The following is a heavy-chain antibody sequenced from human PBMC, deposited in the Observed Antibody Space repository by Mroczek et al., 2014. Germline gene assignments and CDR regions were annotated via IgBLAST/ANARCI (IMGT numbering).Heavy chain of an antibody. CDR1: GGSISSYY. V-gene: IGHV4-59*01. Sequence: QVQLQQWGPGLVKPSETLSLTCTVSGGSISSYYWSWIRQPPGKGLEWIGYIYYSGSTNYNPSLKSRVTISVDTSKNQFSLKLSSVTAADTAVYYCARAGIAAAGSGWFDPWGQGTLVTVSS. CDR2: IYYSGST. D-gene: IGHD6-13*01. J-gene: IGHJ5*02. CDR3: ARAGIAAAGSGWFDP.